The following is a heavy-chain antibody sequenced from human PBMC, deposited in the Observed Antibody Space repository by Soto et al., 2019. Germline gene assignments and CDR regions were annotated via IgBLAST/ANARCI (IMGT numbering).Heavy chain of an antibody. CDR3: ARSTSFIPPYWFDP. J-gene: IGHJ5*02. CDR2: IYHSGST. V-gene: IGHV4-30-2*01. Sequence: SETLSLTCAVSGGSISSGGYSWSWIRQPPGKGLEWIGYIYHSGSTYYNPSLKSRVTISVDRSKNQFSLKLSSVTAADTAVYYCARSTSFIPPYWFDPWGQGTLVTLSS. CDR1: GGSISSGGYS. D-gene: IGHD2-21*01.